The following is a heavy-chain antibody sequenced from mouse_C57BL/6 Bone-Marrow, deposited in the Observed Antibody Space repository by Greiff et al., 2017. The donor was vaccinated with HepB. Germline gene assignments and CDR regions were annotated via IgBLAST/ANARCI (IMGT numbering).Heavy chain of an antibody. CDR3: ARWTGNYFDY. Sequence: QVQLKQPGAELVKPGASVKLSCKASGYTFTSYWMHWVKQRPGQGLEWIGMIHPNSGSTNYNEKFESKATLTVDKSSSTAYMQLSSLTSEDSAVYYCARWTGNYFDYWGQGTTLTVSS. D-gene: IGHD4-1*01. CDR1: GYTFTSYW. J-gene: IGHJ2*01. CDR2: IHPNSGST. V-gene: IGHV1-64*01.